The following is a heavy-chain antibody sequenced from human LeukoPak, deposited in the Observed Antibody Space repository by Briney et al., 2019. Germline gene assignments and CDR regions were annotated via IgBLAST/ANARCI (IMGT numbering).Heavy chain of an antibody. Sequence: GASVKVSCKASGGTFSSYAISWVRQAPGQGLEWMGGIIPIFGTANYAQKFQGRVTITADESTSTAYMELSSLRSEDTAVYYFARDLIGSGYDYYYYYMDXWGKXXTVT. CDR3: ARDLIGSGYDYYYYYMDX. J-gene: IGHJ6*03. V-gene: IGHV1-69*13. CDR2: IIPIFGTA. CDR1: GGTFSSYA. D-gene: IGHD3-3*01.